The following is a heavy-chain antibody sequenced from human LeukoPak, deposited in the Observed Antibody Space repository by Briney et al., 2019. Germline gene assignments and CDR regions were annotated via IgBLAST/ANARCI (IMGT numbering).Heavy chain of an antibody. CDR1: GFTFSSYG. CDR3: AKSDSNYGYYYMDV. D-gene: IGHD4-11*01. Sequence: GGSLRLSCAASGFTFSSYGMHWVRQAPGKGLEWVAVIWYGGSNKYYADSVKGRFTISRDNSKNTLYLQMNSLRAEDTAVYYCAKSDSNYGYYYMDVWGKGTTVTVSS. J-gene: IGHJ6*03. V-gene: IGHV3-30*02. CDR2: IWYGGSNK.